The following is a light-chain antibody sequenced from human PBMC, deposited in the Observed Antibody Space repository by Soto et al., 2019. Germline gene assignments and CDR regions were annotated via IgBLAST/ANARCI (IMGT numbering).Light chain of an antibody. J-gene: IGLJ2*01. CDR3: QSYDSSLSGSRV. V-gene: IGLV1-40*01. CDR1: SSNIGAGYD. CDR2: TNS. Sequence: QAVVTQPPSVSGAPGQRVTISCTGSSSNIGAGYDVHRYQHLPGTAPKLLIYTNSNRPSGVPDRFSGSKSDASASLAITGLQAEDEADYYCQSYDSSLSGSRVFGGGTKLTVL.